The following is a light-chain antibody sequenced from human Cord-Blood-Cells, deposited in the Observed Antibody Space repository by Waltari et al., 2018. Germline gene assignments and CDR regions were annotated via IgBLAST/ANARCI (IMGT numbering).Light chain of an antibody. Sequence: VLTQSPGTLSLSPGERATLSCRASQSVSSSYLAWYQQKPGQAPRLLIYGASSRATGIPDRFSGSGSGTDFTLTISRLEPEDFAVYYCQQYGSSPRFTFGPGTKVDIK. CDR3: QQYGSSPRFT. V-gene: IGKV3-20*01. CDR1: QSVSSSY. J-gene: IGKJ3*01. CDR2: GAS.